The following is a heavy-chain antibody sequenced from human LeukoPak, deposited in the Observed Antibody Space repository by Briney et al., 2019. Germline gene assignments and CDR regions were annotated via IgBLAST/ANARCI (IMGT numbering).Heavy chain of an antibody. CDR3: ARIQVVPAATPTYNWFDP. V-gene: IGHV1-69*02. CDR2: IIPIVGIA. CDR1: GGTFSSYT. J-gene: IGHJ5*02. D-gene: IGHD2-2*01. Sequence: ASVKVSCKASGGTFSSYTISWVRQAPGQGLEWMGRIIPIVGIANYAQKFQGRVTIIADKSTSTAYMELSSLRSEDTAVYYCARIQVVPAATPTYNWFDPWGQGTLVTVSS.